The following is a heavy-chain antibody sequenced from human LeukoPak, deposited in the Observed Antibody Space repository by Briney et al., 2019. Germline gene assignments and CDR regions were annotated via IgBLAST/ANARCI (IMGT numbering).Heavy chain of an antibody. CDR3: ARGVSAL. D-gene: IGHD5/OR15-5a*01. V-gene: IGHV4-34*01. CDR2: INHSGST. J-gene: IGHJ4*02. CDR1: GGSFSGYY. Sequence: ASETLSLTCAVYGGSFSGYYWSWIRQPPGKGLEWIGEINHSGSTNYNPSLKSRVTISVDTSKNQFSLKPSSVTAADTAVYYCARGVSALWGQGTLVTVSS.